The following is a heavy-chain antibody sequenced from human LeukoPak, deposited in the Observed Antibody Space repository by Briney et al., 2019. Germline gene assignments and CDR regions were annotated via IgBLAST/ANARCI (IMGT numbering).Heavy chain of an antibody. CDR1: GGTFSSYG. CDR2: INTNTGNP. D-gene: IGHD6-19*01. J-gene: IGHJ5*02. CDR3: ARDPWGIAVAGTGKNWFDP. V-gene: IGHV7-4-1*02. Sequence: ASVKVSCKASGGTFSSYGISWVRQAPGQGLEWMGWINTNTGNPTYAQGFTGRFVFSLDTSVSTAYLQISSLKAEDTAVYYCARDPWGIAVAGTGKNWFDPWGQGTLVTVSS.